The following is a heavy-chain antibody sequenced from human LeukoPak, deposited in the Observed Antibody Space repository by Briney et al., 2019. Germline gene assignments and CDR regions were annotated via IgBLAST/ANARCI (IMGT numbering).Heavy chain of an antibody. CDR3: ARDKGEMATTAFDY. CDR1: GFTFDDYG. J-gene: IGHJ4*02. CDR2: INWNGGSR. D-gene: IGHD5-24*01. Sequence: GGSLRLSCAASGFTFDDYGMSWVRHAPGKGLEWVSGINWNGGSRVYADSVKGRFTISRDNAKNSLYLQMNRLRAEDTALYYCARDKGEMATTAFDYWGQGTLVTVSS. V-gene: IGHV3-20*04.